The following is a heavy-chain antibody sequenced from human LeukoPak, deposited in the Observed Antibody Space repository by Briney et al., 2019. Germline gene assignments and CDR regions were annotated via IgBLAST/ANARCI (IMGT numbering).Heavy chain of an antibody. CDR3: ARAAPGVLFSRSSGWYRPRSKYYFDY. Sequence: VSCXXXGYXXTXLSMHWVRQAPGXGLEWMGGFDPEDGETIYAQKFQGRVTMTEDTSTDTAYMELSSLRSEDTAVYYCARAAPGVLFSRSSGWYRPRSKYYFDYWGQGTLVTVSS. V-gene: IGHV1-24*01. D-gene: IGHD6-19*01. J-gene: IGHJ4*02. CDR1: GYXXTXLS. CDR2: FDPEDGET.